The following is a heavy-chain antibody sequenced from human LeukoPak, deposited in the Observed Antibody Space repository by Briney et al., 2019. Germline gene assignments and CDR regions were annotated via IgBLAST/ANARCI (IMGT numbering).Heavy chain of an antibody. CDR1: GYTFTGYY. Sequence: ASVKVSCKASGYTFTGYYMHWVRQAPGQGLEWMGSINPNSGGTNYAQKFQGWVTMTRDTSISTAYMELSRLRSDDTAVYYCASSALGFGTSSSPPAYWGPRTLVTLSA. V-gene: IGHV1-2*04. CDR2: INPNSGGT. J-gene: IGHJ4*02. CDR3: ASSALGFGTSSSPPAY. D-gene: IGHD6-6*01.